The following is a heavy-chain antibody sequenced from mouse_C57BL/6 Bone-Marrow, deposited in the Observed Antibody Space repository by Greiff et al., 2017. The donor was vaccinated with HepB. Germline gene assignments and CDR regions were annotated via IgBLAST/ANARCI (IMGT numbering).Heavy chain of an antibody. CDR1: GFTFSDYG. V-gene: IGHV5-17*01. CDR2: ISSGSSTI. D-gene: IGHD2-3*01. J-gene: IGHJ1*03. Sequence: EVQVVESGGGLVKPGGSLKLSCAASGFTFSDYGMHWVRQSPEKGLEWVAYISSGSSTIYYADTVKGRFTISRDNAKNTLFLQMTSLRSEDTAMYYCARDGYYGYFDVWGTGTTVTVSS. CDR3: ARDGYYGYFDV.